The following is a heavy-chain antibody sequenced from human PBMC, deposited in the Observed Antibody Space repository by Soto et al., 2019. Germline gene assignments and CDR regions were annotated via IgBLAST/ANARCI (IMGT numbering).Heavy chain of an antibody. Sequence: YYTGSTYYSPSLKGRLTISVDPSKNQFSLKLTYVTAADTAMYYCARPKTIGAAAGKGWFDPWGQGTLVTVSS. V-gene: IGHV4-39*01. D-gene: IGHD6-13*01. CDR2: YYTGST. J-gene: IGHJ5*02. CDR3: ARPKTIGAAAGKGWFDP.